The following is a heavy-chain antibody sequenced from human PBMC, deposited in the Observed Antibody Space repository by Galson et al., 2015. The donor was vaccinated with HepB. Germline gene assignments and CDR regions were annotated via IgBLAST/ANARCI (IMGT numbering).Heavy chain of an antibody. D-gene: IGHD3-22*01. CDR1: GFTFSSYA. J-gene: IGHJ4*02. CDR2: ISYDGSNK. V-gene: IGHV3-30*04. CDR3: ARGASYYYDSSGYPLDY. Sequence: SLRLSCAASGFTFSSYAMHWVRQAPGKGLEWVAVISYDGSNKYYADSVKGRFTISRDNSKNKLYLQMNSLRAEDTAVYYCARGASYYYDSSGYPLDYWGQGTLVTVSS.